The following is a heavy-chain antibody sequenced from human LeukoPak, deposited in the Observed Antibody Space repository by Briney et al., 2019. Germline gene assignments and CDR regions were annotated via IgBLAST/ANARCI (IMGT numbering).Heavy chain of an antibody. CDR1: GGSISSSSYY. J-gene: IGHJ5*02. CDR3: ARVSVYSCSSTSCYSNWFDP. D-gene: IGHD2-2*01. CDR2: IYYSGST. Sequence: SETLSLTCTVSGGSISSSSYYWGWIRQPPGKGLEWIGSIYYSGSTYYNPSLKSRVTISVDTSKNQFSLKLSSVTAADTAVYYCARVSVYSCSSTSCYSNWFDPWGQGTLVTVSS. V-gene: IGHV4-39*07.